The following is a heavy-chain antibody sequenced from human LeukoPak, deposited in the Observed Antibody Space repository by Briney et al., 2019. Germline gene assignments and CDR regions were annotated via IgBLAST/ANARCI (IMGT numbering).Heavy chain of an antibody. J-gene: IGHJ4*02. CDR1: GGSISSGGYY. CDR3: ARVFYDSSGYYYGYFDY. V-gene: IGHV4-30-4*08. Sequence: SETLSLTCTVSGGSISSGGYYWRWIRQHPGKGLEWIGYIYYSGGTYYNPSLKSRVTISVDTSKNQFSLKLSSVTAADTAVYYCARVFYDSSGYYYGYFDYWGQGTLVTVSS. D-gene: IGHD3-22*01. CDR2: IYYSGGT.